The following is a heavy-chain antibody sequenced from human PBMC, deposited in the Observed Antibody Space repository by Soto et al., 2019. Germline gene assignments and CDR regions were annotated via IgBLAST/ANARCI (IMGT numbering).Heavy chain of an antibody. V-gene: IGHV3-23*01. CDR3: AKDRRDGYTYATFDY. D-gene: IGHD5-12*01. J-gene: IGHJ4*02. Sequence: EVQLLESGGGLVQPGGSLRLSCAASGFTFSSYAMSWVRQAPGKGLEWVSAISGSGSTTYYADSVKGRFTISRDNSKNTLYLQMNSLRAEDTAVYYCAKDRRDGYTYATFDYWGQGTLVTVSS. CDR2: ISGSGSTT. CDR1: GFTFSSYA.